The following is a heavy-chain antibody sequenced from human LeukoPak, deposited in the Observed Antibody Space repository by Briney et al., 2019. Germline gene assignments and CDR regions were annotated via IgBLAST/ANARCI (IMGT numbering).Heavy chain of an antibody. CDR1: GFTFSSYS. CDR2: ISSSSSYI. D-gene: IGHD2-15*01. J-gene: IGHJ3*02. Sequence: PGGSLRLSCAASGFTFSSYSMNWVRQAPGKGLEWVSSISSSSSYIYYADSVKGRFTISRDNAKNSLYLQMNSLRAEDTAVYYCAREKDIVVHDAFDIWGQGTMVTVSS. CDR3: AREKDIVVHDAFDI. V-gene: IGHV3-21*01.